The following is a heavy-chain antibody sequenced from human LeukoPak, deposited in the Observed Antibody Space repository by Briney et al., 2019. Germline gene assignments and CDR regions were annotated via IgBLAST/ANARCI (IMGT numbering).Heavy chain of an antibody. J-gene: IGHJ4*02. V-gene: IGHV1-18*01. CDR3: ARDLGIAAAGTSGY. CDR2: ISAYNGNT. D-gene: IGHD6-13*01. CDR1: GYTFTSYG. Sequence: ALVKVSCKASGYTFTSYGISWVRQAPGQGLEWMGWISAYNGNTNYAQKLQGRVTMTTDTSTSTAYMELRSLRSDDTAVYYCARDLGIAAAGTSGYWGQGTLVTVSS.